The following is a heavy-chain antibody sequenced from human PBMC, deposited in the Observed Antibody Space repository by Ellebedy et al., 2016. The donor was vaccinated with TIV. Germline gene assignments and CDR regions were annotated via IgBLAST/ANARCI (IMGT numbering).Heavy chain of an antibody. CDR3: ARYVGGGGLDY. CDR2: VSSDGNNK. Sequence: GGSLKLSCAVSGFYTPYAMHWVRQAPGKGLEWVAVVSSDGNNKFYADAVKGRFTISRDNAKNTLYLQMNSLKAEDTAVYFCARYVGGGGLDYWGQGTLVTVSS. D-gene: IGHD3-16*01. J-gene: IGHJ4*02. CDR1: GFYTPYA. V-gene: IGHV3-30*04.